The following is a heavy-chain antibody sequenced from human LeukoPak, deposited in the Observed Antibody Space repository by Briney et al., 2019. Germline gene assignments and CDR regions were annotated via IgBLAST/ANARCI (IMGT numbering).Heavy chain of an antibody. D-gene: IGHD4-17*01. CDR2: ISWNSGSI. CDR3: ARGGLRVDY. Sequence: PGGSLRLSCAASGFTFDDYAMHWVRQAPGKGLEWVSGISWNSGSIGYADSVKGRFTISRDNAKNSLYLQMNSLRAEDTAVYYCARGGLRVDYWGQGTLVTVSS. CDR1: GFTFDDYA. V-gene: IGHV3-9*01. J-gene: IGHJ4*02.